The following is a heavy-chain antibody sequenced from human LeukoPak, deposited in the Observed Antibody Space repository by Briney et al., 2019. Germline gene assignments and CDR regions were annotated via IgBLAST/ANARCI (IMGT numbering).Heavy chain of an antibody. J-gene: IGHJ4*02. V-gene: IGHV1-46*01. D-gene: IGHD2-15*01. CDR3: ARDSCSGGSCYFDY. CDR1: GYTFTSYY. CDR2: INTRGGTT. Sequence: ASVKVSRKASGYTFTSYYMHWVRQAPGQGLEWMGIINTRGGTTSYAQKFQGRVTMTRDTSTSTVYMELSSLRSEDTAVYYCARDSCSGGSCYFDYWGQGTLVTVSS.